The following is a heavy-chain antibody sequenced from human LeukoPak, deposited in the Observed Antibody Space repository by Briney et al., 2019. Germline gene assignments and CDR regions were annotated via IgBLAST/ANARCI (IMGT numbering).Heavy chain of an antibody. V-gene: IGHV3-30*02. D-gene: IGHD3/OR15-3a*01. CDR1: GFTLRGYG. Sequence: QPGGSLRLSCAASGFTLRGYGMHWVRQAPGKGLEWVAFIRYDGSDKSYADSVKGRFTISRDNSENTLYLQINSLRVEDTAVYYCARGGLISLANTPLGAFDIWGQGTMVSVS. CDR3: ARGGLISLANTPLGAFDI. CDR2: IRYDGSDK. J-gene: IGHJ3*02.